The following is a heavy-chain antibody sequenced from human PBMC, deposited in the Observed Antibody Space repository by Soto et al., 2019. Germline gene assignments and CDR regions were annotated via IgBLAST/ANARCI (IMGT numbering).Heavy chain of an antibody. CDR2: IYYSGST. CDR3: ARAPVVPAAPSGAFDI. Sequence: QVQLQESGPGLVKPSQTLSLTCTVSGGSISSGGYYWSWIRQHPGKGLEWIGLIYYSGSTYYNPSLKSRVTISVDTSKNQFSLKLSSVTAADTAVYYCARAPVVPAAPSGAFDIWGQGTMVTVSS. J-gene: IGHJ3*02. V-gene: IGHV4-31*03. D-gene: IGHD2-2*01. CDR1: GGSISSGGYY.